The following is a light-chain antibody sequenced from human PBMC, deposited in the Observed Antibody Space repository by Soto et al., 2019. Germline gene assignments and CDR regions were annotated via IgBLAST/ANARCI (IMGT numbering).Light chain of an antibody. Sequence: DIQMTQSPSSLYASVGDRVTITCRESQSISSNLNWYQQKPGKAPKLLIYAASNLQSGVPSTFSGSGSGTDFTLTISSLQPEDFATYYCQQSHSIPWTFGQGTKVDIK. CDR1: QSISSN. J-gene: IGKJ1*01. CDR3: QQSHSIPWT. V-gene: IGKV1-39*01. CDR2: AAS.